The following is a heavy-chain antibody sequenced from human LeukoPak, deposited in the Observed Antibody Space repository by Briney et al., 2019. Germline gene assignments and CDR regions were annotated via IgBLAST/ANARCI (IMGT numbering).Heavy chain of an antibody. D-gene: IGHD3-22*01. CDR1: GFTFSSYA. J-gene: IGHJ4*02. CDR2: ISGSGGST. Sequence: GGSLRLSCAASGFTFSSYAMSWVRQAPGKGLEWVSAISGSGGSTYYADSVKGRFTISRDKSKNTLYLQMNSLRAEDTAVYYCAKGLSRDYYDSRDFDYWGQGTLVTVSS. CDR3: AKGLSRDYYDSRDFDY. V-gene: IGHV3-23*01.